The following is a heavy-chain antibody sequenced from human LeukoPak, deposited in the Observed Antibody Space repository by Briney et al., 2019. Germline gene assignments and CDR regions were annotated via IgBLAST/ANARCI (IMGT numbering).Heavy chain of an antibody. CDR3: AKVVQYTASTGTGLDY. CDR2: IWYEGSYK. J-gene: IGHJ4*02. CDR1: GFTFSNYV. Sequence: GGSLRLSCAAPGFTFSNYVMHWVRQAPGKGLDWVAVIWYEGSYKYYADSVKGRFTISRDNSKTTLYLQLNSLRAEDTAVYYCAKVVQYTASTGTGLDYWGQGTLVTVSS. D-gene: IGHD6-13*01. V-gene: IGHV3-33*06.